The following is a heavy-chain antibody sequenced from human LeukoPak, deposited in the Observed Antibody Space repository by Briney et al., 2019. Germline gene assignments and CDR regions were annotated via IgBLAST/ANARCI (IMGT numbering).Heavy chain of an antibody. CDR1: GGSISSYY. CDR2: IYYSGST. Sequence: SETLSLTCTVSGGSISSYYWSWIRQAPGKGLEWIGYIYYSGSTNYNPSLKSRVTISVGTSKNQFSLKLNSVTAADTAVYYCAREGVTKYYFDYWGQGTLVTVSS. CDR3: AREGVTKYYFDY. D-gene: IGHD4-11*01. V-gene: IGHV4-59*01. J-gene: IGHJ4*02.